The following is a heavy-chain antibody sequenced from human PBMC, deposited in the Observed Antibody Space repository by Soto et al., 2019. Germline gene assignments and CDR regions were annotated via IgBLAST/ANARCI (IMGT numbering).Heavy chain of an antibody. J-gene: IGHJ4*02. CDR2: ISYDGSNK. D-gene: IGHD6-19*01. CDR3: AKDRGRQWLEYYFDY. V-gene: IGHV3-30*18. CDR1: GFTFSSYG. Sequence: GGSLRLSCAASGFTFSSYGMHWVRQAPGKGLEWVAVISYDGSNKYYADSVKGRFTISRDNSKNTLYLQMNSLRAEDTAVYYCAKDRGRQWLEYYFDYWGQGTLVNVSS.